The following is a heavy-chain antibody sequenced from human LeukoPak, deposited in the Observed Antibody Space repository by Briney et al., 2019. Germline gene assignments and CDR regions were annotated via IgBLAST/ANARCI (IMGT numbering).Heavy chain of an antibody. CDR2: IYYKSKWTN. CDR3: ARGDQNFDY. V-gene: IGHV6-1*01. J-gene: IGHJ4*02. Sequence: SQTLSLTCGISGDSVSSKNVWNWIRQSPSRGLEWQGRIYYKSKWTNNYAVSVKNRITINPDTSKNQFSLQLYSVTAEDTAVYYCARGDQNFDYWGQGTLVTVSS. D-gene: IGHD5-24*01. CDR1: GDSVSSKNV.